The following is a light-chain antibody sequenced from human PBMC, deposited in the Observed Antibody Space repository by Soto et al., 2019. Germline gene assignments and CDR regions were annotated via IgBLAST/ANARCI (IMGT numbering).Light chain of an antibody. V-gene: IGLV2-14*03. CDR3: CSYSGSSTIVV. CDR2: DVD. CDR1: SSDVGGYNF. Sequence: QSVLTQPASVSGSPGQSITISCTGTSSDVGGYNFVSWYQQHPGKAPRLMIFDVDNRPSGVPTRFSGSKSGNTASLTISGLQAEDEADYYCCSYSGSSTIVVFGGGTKLTVL. J-gene: IGLJ2*01.